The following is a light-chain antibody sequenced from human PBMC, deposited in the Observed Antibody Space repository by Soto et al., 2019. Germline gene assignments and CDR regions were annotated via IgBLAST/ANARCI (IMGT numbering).Light chain of an antibody. J-gene: IGKJ5*01. CDR3: QQRSDWPLIT. Sequence: EIVLTQSPATLSLSPGERATLSCRASQSVSSYLACYQQKPGQAPRLLIYDASNRATGIPARFSGSGSGTDFTLTISSLEPEDCALYFCQQRSDWPLITFGQGTRLENK. CDR2: DAS. V-gene: IGKV3-11*01. CDR1: QSVSSY.